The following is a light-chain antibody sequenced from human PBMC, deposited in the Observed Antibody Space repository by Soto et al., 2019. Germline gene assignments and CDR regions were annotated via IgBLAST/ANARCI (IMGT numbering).Light chain of an antibody. CDR2: EVS. CDR1: SSDVGGYDY. CDR3: SSYAGSSSLV. J-gene: IGLJ2*01. Sequence: QSALTQPPSASGSPGQSVTISCTGTSSDVGGYDYVSWYQHHPGKAPKLMIYEVSKRPSGVPDRFSGSKSGNTASLTVSGRQAEDEADYYCSSYAGSSSLVFGGGTKVTVL. V-gene: IGLV2-8*01.